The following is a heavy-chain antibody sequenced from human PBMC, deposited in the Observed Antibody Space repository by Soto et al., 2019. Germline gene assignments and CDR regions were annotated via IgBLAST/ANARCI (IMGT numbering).Heavy chain of an antibody. CDR2: IHYSGNT. J-gene: IGHJ4*02. D-gene: IGHD3-3*01. CDR1: GGSICNYY. CDR3: ARGHYDFWSGYFDTIDN. V-gene: IGHV4-59*08. Sequence: PSETLSLTCTVSGGSICNYYWSWIRQPPGKGLEWIGYIHYSGNTKYNPSLKSRVTISADTSKSQFSLKLSSVTAADTAVYYCARGHYDFWSGYFDTIDNWGQGTLVTVSS.